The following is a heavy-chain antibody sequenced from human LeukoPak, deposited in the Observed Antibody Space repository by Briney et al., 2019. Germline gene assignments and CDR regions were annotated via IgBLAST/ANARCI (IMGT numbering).Heavy chain of an antibody. CDR3: ARDVVGIYCSSTSCYGMDV. V-gene: IGHV3-48*01. D-gene: IGHD2-2*01. CDR1: GFSFSSYS. Sequence: PGGSLRLSCAASGFSFSSYSMNWVHQAPGKELEWVSYVSSGSGTTYSADSVKGRFTISRDNAKNSLYLQMNSLRAEDTAVYYCARDVVGIYCSSTSCYGMDVWGQGTTVTVSS. CDR2: VSSGSGTT. J-gene: IGHJ6*02.